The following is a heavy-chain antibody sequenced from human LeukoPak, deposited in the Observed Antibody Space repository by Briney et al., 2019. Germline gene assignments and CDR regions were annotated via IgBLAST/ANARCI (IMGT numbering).Heavy chain of an antibody. CDR3: ARGDIYDSSAYFYSS. J-gene: IGHJ5*02. Sequence: PGRSLRLSCAASGFTFSSYAMHWVRQAPGKGLEWVAVISYDGSNKYYADSVKGRFTISRDNAKNSLYLQMNSLRAEDTAVYYCARGDIYDSSAYFYSSWGQGTLVTVSS. D-gene: IGHD3-22*01. V-gene: IGHV3-30-3*01. CDR1: GFTFSSYA. CDR2: ISYDGSNK.